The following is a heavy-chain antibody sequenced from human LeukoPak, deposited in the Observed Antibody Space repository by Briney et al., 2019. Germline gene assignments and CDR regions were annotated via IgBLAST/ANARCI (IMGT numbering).Heavy chain of an antibody. CDR3: ASASSHRTAAGGDY. CDR2: INGDGGSR. V-gene: IGHV3-74*01. J-gene: IGHJ4*02. Sequence: QPGGSLRVSCAASGFTFSRDWMHWVRQAPGKGLVWVSRINGDGGSRNYADSVKGRFTISRDNAKNTLYLQMSSLRVEDTAVYYCASASSHRTAAGGDYWGQGTLVTVST. CDR1: GFTFSRDW. D-gene: IGHD6-13*01.